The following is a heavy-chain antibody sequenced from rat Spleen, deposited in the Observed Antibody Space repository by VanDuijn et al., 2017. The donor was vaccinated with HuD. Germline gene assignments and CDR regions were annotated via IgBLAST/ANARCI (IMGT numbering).Heavy chain of an antibody. CDR1: GFTFSDYY. V-gene: IGHV5-31*01. D-gene: IGHD1-2*01. CDR3: TREGITIAAISDY. CDR2: ITNTGGST. Sequence: EVQLVESGGDLFQPGRSLKLSCAASGFTFSDYYMAWIRQAPGKGLEWVASITNTGGSTYYPDSVKGRFTISRDNAKSTLYLQMNRLRSEDTATYYCTREGITIAAISDYWGQGVMVTVSS. J-gene: IGHJ2*01.